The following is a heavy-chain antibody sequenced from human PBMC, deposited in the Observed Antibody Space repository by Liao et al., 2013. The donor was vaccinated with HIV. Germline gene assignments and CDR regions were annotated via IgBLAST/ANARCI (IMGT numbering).Heavy chain of an antibody. D-gene: IGHD5-12*01. CDR2: INHSGST. CDR3: ARTGYSGTYYFDY. Sequence: QVQLQQWGAGLLKPSETLSLTCAVYGGSFSGYYWSWIRQPPGKGLEWIGEINHSGSTNYNPSLKSRVTISVDTSKNQFSLKLSSVTAADTAVYYCARTGYSGTYYFDYWGQGTLVTVSS. V-gene: IGHV4-34*01. J-gene: IGHJ4*02. CDR1: GGSFSGYY.